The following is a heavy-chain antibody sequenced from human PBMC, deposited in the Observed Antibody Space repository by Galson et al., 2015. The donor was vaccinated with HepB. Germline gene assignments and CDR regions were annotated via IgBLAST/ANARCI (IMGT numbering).Heavy chain of an antibody. J-gene: IGHJ4*02. Sequence: SGAEVKKPGESLRLSCAASGFTFSSYGMSWVRQAPGKGLEWVSAISGSGGSTYYADSVKGRFTISRDNSKNSLYLQMNSLRAEDTAVYYCARGTLEWYQLLPPGGRDYWGQGTLVTVPS. CDR2: ISGSGGST. CDR1: GFTFSSYG. V-gene: IGHV3-23*01. D-gene: IGHD2-2*01. CDR3: ARGTLEWYQLLPPGGRDY.